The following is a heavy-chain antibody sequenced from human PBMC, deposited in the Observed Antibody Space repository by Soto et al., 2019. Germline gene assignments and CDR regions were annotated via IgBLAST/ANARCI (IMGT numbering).Heavy chain of an antibody. CDR3: ARGSVDTVDSSGFYEY. V-gene: IGHV4-34*01. CDR2: INHSGGT. D-gene: IGHD3-22*01. CDR1: GGSFSAYY. Sequence: SETLSLTCAVYGGSFSAYYWSWIRQPPGKGLEWIGEINHSGGTSYNPSLKSRVTISVDTSKSQFSLKLTSVTAAYRAVYYCARGSVDTVDSSGFYEYWGQVTPVTVSS. J-gene: IGHJ4*02.